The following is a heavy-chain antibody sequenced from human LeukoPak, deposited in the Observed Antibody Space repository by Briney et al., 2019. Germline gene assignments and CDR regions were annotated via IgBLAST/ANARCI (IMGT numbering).Heavy chain of an antibody. CDR3: ARENTFGGVIVPLGAFDI. CDR1: GYTFTSYG. D-gene: IGHD3-16*02. Sequence: ASVKVSCKASGYTFTSYGISWVRQAPGQGLEWMGWISAYNGNTDYAQKLQGRVTMTTDTSTSTAYMELRSLRSDDTAVYYCARENTFGGVIVPLGAFDIWGQGTMVTVSS. V-gene: IGHV1-18*01. CDR2: ISAYNGNT. J-gene: IGHJ3*02.